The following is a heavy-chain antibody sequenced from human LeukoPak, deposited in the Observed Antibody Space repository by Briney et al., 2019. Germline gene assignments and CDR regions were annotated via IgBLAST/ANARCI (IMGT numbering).Heavy chain of an antibody. CDR1: GFTFSSYS. CDR2: ISSSSTI. Sequence: GGSLRLSCAASGFTFSSYSMYWVRQAPGKGLEWVSYISSSSTIYYADSVKGRFTVSRDNAKNSLYLQMNSLRAEDTAVYYCAAEGMDVWGKGTTVTVSS. V-gene: IGHV3-48*01. J-gene: IGHJ6*04. CDR3: AAEGMDV.